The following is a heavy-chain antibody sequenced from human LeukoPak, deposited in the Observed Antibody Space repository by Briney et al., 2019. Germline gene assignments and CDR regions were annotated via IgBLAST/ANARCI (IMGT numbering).Heavy chain of an antibody. J-gene: IGHJ4*02. CDR3: ARPRGYSYGYVDY. Sequence: PSETLSLTCTVSGGSISSSSYYWGWIRQPPGKGLEWIGSIYYSGSTYYNPSLKSRVTLSVDTSENQFSLKLSSVTAADTAVYYCARPRGYSYGYVDYWGQGTLVTVSS. V-gene: IGHV4-39*01. D-gene: IGHD5-18*01. CDR1: GGSISSSSYY. CDR2: IYYSGST.